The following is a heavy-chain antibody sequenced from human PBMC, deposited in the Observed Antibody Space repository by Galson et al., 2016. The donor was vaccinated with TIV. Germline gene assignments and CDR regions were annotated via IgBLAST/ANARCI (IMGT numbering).Heavy chain of an antibody. CDR3: ARTLDYFHSSVYSYRSAFLYYPMDV. J-gene: IGHJ6*02. V-gene: IGHV3-74*01. CDR1: GFTFSSYW. Sequence: SLRLSCAASGFTFSSYWMHWVRQAPGKGLLWVARINGDGSSTDYADSVEGRFTISRDSAKSTLYLQMSSLRAEDTALYFCARTLDYFHSSVYSYRSAFLYYPMDVWGQGTTVTVSS. D-gene: IGHD5/OR15-5a*01. CDR2: INGDGSST.